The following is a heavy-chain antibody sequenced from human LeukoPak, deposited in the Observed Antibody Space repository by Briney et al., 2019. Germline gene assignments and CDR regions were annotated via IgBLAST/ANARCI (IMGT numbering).Heavy chain of an antibody. V-gene: IGHV1-2*02. D-gene: IGHD5-18*01. CDR1: GYTFTGYY. CDR3: ARGERGYRYGFEYFQK. CDR2: INPSSGGT. J-gene: IGHJ1*01. Sequence: PEASVKVSCKASGYTFTGYYMHWVRQAPGQGLEWMGWINPSSGGTNYAQKFQGRVTMTRDTSISTAYMELSRLRSDDTAVYYCARGERGYRYGFEYFQKWGQGTLVTVSS.